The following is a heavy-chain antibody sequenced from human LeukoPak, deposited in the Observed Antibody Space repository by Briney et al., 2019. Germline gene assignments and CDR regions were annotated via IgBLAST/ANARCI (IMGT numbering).Heavy chain of an antibody. Sequence: GRSLRLSCAASGFTFSSYSMNWVRQAPGKGLEWVSSISSSSSYIYYADSVKGRFTISRDNAKNSLYLQMNSLRAEDTAVYYCAGGHSSSWYYFDYWGQGTLVTVSS. D-gene: IGHD6-13*01. CDR2: ISSSSSYI. J-gene: IGHJ4*02. V-gene: IGHV3-21*01. CDR3: AGGHSSSWYYFDY. CDR1: GFTFSSYS.